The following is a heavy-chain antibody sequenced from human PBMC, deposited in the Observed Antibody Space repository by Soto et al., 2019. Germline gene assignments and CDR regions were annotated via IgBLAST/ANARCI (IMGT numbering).Heavy chain of an antibody. D-gene: IGHD2-15*01. Sequence: QVQLEQSGAEVKKPGASVKVSCKASGYSFLNYGISWVRQAPGQGLEWMGWINTKKGNTKYPQKLQGRVTMTTDTSTTTAYMELRSLRSDDTAVYYCARAVGYCSSVGCEDYYYQYMDVWGEGTTVTVSS. J-gene: IGHJ6*03. CDR2: INTKKGNT. CDR3: ARAVGYCSSVGCEDYYYQYMDV. CDR1: GYSFLNYG. V-gene: IGHV1-18*01.